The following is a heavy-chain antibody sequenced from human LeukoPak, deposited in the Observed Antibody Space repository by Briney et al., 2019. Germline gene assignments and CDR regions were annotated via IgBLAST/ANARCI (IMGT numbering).Heavy chain of an antibody. Sequence: SLRLSCAASGFTFSSYGMHWVRQAPGKGLEWVAVISYDGSNKYYADSVKGRFTISRDNSKNTLYLQMNSLRAEDTAVYYCAKGGIAARPGYGMDVWGQGTTVTVSS. CDR2: ISYDGSNK. CDR1: GFTFSSYG. D-gene: IGHD6-6*01. J-gene: IGHJ6*02. V-gene: IGHV3-30*18. CDR3: AKGGIAARPGYGMDV.